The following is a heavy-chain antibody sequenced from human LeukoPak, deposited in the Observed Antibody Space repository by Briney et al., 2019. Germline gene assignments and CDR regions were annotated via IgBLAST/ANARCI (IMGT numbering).Heavy chain of an antibody. CDR2: ISYDGSNK. Sequence: PGGSLRLSCAASGFTFSSYAMHWVRQAPGKGLERVAVISYDGSNKYYADSVKGRFTISRDNSKNTLYLQMNSLRAEDTAVYYCAREGVPWGYYYDSSGYYYWGQGTLVTVSS. V-gene: IGHV3-30-3*01. CDR3: AREGVPWGYYYDSSGYYY. J-gene: IGHJ4*02. CDR1: GFTFSSYA. D-gene: IGHD3-22*01.